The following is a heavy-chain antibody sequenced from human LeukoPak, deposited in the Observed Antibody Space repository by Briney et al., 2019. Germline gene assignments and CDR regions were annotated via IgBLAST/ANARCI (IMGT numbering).Heavy chain of an antibody. CDR3: ARGPCTSANCYWSLDY. CDR1: GASISDYW. J-gene: IGHJ4*02. V-gene: IGHV4-59*01. Sequence: SETLSLTCNVSGASISDYWWSWIRQPPGKGLEYIGFVYHSSSTNYNPSLKSRVTMSLDTSKNQFSLNLNSVSAADTAVYYCARGPCTSANCYWSLDYWGQGTLVTVSS. CDR2: VYHSSST. D-gene: IGHD2-2*01.